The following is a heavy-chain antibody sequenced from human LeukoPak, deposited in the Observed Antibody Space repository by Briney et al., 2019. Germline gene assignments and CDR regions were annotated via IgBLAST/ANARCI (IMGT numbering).Heavy chain of an antibody. V-gene: IGHV3-30-3*01. CDR1: GFTFSSYA. J-gene: IGHJ2*01. CDR3: ARKFDWYFDL. Sequence: GRSLRLSCAASGFTFSSYAMHWVRQAPGKGLEWVAVISYDGSNKYYADSVKGRFTISRDNSKNTLYLQMNSLRAEDTAVYYCARKFDWYFDLWGRGTLVTVSS. D-gene: IGHD3-16*01. CDR2: ISYDGSNK.